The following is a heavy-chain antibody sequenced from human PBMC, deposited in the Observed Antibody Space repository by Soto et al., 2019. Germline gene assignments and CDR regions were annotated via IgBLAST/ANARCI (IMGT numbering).Heavy chain of an antibody. V-gene: IGHV1-46*01. Sequence: GASVKVSCKASGYTFTSYYMHWVRQAPGQGLEWMGIINPSGGSTSYAQKFQGRVTMTRDKSISTAYLQWSSLKASDTATYYCARLLYSSTWYQGLQNWFDPWGQGTLVTVSS. CDR3: ARLLYSSTWYQGLQNWFDP. D-gene: IGHD6-13*01. J-gene: IGHJ5*02. CDR1: GYTFTSYY. CDR2: INPSGGST.